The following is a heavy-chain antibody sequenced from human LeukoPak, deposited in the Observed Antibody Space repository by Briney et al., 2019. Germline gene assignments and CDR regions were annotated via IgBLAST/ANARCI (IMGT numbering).Heavy chain of an antibody. Sequence: SETLSLTCAVYGGSLNGHYWSWIRQPPGKGLEWIGEGSESGGTKFNPSLKSRVTISADTSKNQFSLKLNSVTAADTAVYYCARPGAILWFGELDYMDVWGKGTTVTVSS. CDR2: GSESGGT. V-gene: IGHV4-34*01. D-gene: IGHD3-10*01. J-gene: IGHJ6*03. CDR3: ARPGAILWFGELDYMDV. CDR1: GGSLNGHY.